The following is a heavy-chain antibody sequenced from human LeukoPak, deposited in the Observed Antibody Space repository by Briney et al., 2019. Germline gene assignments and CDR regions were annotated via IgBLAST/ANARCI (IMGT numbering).Heavy chain of an antibody. CDR1: GYTFTSYD. J-gene: IGHJ5*02. CDR3: ARINSLLWFGEFPFDP. D-gene: IGHD3-10*01. V-gene: IGHV1-8*01. CDR2: MNPNSGNT. Sequence: ASVKVSYKASGYTFTSYDINWVRQATGQGLEWMGWMNPNSGNTGYAQKFQGRVTMTRNTAISTAYMELSSLRSEDTAVYYCARINSLLWFGEFPFDPWGQGTLVTVSS.